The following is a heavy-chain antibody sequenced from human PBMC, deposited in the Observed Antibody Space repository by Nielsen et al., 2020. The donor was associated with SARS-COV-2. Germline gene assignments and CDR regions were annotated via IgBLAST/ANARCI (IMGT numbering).Heavy chain of an antibody. V-gene: IGHV3-33*01. CDR1: GFTFSSYG. Sequence: LSLTCAASGFTFSSYGMHWVRQAPGKGLEWVAVIWYDGSNKYYADSVKGRFTISRDNSKNTLYLQMNSLRAEDTAVYYCARDAQGQDYWGQGTLVTVSS. CDR3: ARDAQGQDY. CDR2: IWYDGSNK. J-gene: IGHJ4*02.